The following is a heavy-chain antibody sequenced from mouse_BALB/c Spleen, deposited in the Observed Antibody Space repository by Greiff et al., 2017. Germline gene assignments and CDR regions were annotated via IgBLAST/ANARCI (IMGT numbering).Heavy chain of an antibody. Sequence: QVQLQQSGAELARPGASVKLSCKASGYTFTSYWMQWVKQRPGQGLEWIGAIYPGDGDTRYTQKFKGKATLTADKSSSTAYMQLSSLASEDSAVYYCARRHYGSNYDAMDYWGQGTSVTVSA. CDR3: ARRHYGSNYDAMDY. D-gene: IGHD1-1*01. CDR2: IYPGDGDT. CDR1: GYTFTSYW. J-gene: IGHJ4*01. V-gene: IGHV1-87*01.